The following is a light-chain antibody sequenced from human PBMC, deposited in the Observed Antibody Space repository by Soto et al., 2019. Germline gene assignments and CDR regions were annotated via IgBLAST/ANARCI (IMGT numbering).Light chain of an antibody. CDR2: KVS. CDR1: QSLVYSDGNTY. V-gene: IGKV2-30*01. J-gene: IGKJ1*01. CDR3: MRGTHWPPT. Sequence: DAVMTQSPLSLPVTLGQPASISCRSSQSLVYSDGNTYLNWFQQRPGQSPRRLVSKVSNRDSGVPDSVNSSGSGTDFTLKISRVEAGDVGVYYCMRGTHWPPTFGQGTKVEVK.